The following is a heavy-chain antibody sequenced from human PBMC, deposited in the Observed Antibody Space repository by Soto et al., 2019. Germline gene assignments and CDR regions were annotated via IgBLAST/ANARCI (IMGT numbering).Heavy chain of an antibody. CDR2: IKDDGSEI. CDR1: GFNVMSYW. D-gene: IGHD3-16*01. J-gene: IGHJ4*02. V-gene: IGHV3-7*01. Sequence: GSLRLSCAVSGFNVMSYWMSWVRQAPGKGLEWVASIKDDGSEIYYLQSVRGRFSISRDSAGNALHLTMNYLSAEDTGVYFCARDIGFDYVNWGQGTLVTVSS. CDR3: ARDIGFDYVN.